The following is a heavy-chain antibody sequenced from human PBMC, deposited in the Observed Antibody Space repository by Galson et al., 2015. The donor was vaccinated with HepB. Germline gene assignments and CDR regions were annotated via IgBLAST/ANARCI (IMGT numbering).Heavy chain of an antibody. J-gene: IGHJ5*02. V-gene: IGHV7-4-1*02. CDR3: ARDLDYYDSSVTNWFDP. Sequence: SVKVSCKASGYTFTSYAMNWVRQAPGQGLEWMGWINTNTGNPTYAQGFTGRFVFSLDTSVSTAYLQISSLKAEDTAVYYCARDLDYYDSSVTNWFDPWGQGTLVTVSS. D-gene: IGHD3-22*01. CDR2: INTNTGNP. CDR1: GYTFTSYA.